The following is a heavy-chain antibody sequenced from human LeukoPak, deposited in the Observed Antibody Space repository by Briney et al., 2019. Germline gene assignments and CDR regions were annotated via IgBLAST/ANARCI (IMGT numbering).Heavy chain of an antibody. Sequence: PGGSLRLSCAASGFTFDDYGMHWVRQAPGKGLEWVAFIRYDGSNKYYADSVKGRFTISRDNSKNTLYLQMNSLRAEDTAVYYCAKREWLQGGWFDPWGQGTLVTVSS. J-gene: IGHJ5*02. CDR3: AKREWLQGGWFDP. CDR1: GFTFDDYG. V-gene: IGHV3-30*02. D-gene: IGHD5-24*01. CDR2: IRYDGSNK.